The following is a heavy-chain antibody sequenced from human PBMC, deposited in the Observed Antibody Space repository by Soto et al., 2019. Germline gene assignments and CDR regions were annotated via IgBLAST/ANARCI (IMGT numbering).Heavy chain of an antibody. D-gene: IGHD3-10*01. CDR3: ARVFGFGGMDV. V-gene: IGHV4-31*03. CDR2: IYYSGST. CDR1: GGSIWSWGDS. Sequence: PSGTMSLASTVCGGSIWSWGDSWSWIRQHPGKGLEWIGYIYYSGSTYYNPSLKSRVTISVDTSKNQFSLKLSSVTAADTAVYYCARVFGFGGMDVWGQGTTVTVSS. J-gene: IGHJ6*02.